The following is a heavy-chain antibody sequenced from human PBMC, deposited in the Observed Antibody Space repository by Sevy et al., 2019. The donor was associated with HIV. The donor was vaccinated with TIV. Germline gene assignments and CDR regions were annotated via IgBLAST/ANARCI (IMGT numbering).Heavy chain of an antibody. Sequence: ASVKVSCKVSGYTLTELSMHSVRQAPGKGLEWMGGFDPEHGETIYAQKFQGRVTMTEDTSTDTAYMELSSLRSEDTAVYYCATVRSVLVQVATHYFDYWGQGTLVTVSS. D-gene: IGHD2-2*01. CDR3: ATVRSVLVQVATHYFDY. J-gene: IGHJ4*02. V-gene: IGHV1-24*01. CDR2: FDPEHGET. CDR1: GYTLTELS.